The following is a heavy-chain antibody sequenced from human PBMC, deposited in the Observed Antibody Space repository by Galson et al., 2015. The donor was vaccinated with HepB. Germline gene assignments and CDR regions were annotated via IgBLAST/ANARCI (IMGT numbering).Heavy chain of an antibody. D-gene: IGHD4-17*01. Sequence: SVKVSCKASGGTLSSYAISWVRQAPGQGLEWMGGIIPIFGTANYAQKFQGRVTITADESTSTAYMELSSLRSEDTAVYYCARMALTTVTTNFADYWGQGTLVTVSS. V-gene: IGHV1-69*13. J-gene: IGHJ4*02. CDR2: IIPIFGTA. CDR3: ARMALTTVTTNFADY. CDR1: GGTLSSYA.